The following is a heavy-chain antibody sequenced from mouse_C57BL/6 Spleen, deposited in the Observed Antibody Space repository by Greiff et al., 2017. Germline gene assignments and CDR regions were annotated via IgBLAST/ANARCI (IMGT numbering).Heavy chain of an antibody. CDR2: IHPNSGST. V-gene: IGHV1-64*01. Sequence: VQLQQPGAELVKPGASVKLSCKASGYTFTSYWMHWVQQRPGQGLEWIGMIHPNSGSTNYNEKFKSKATLTVDKSSSTAYMQLSSLTSEDSAVYYCAREGYGNWFAYWGQGTLVTVSA. D-gene: IGHD2-10*02. CDR1: GYTFTSYW. CDR3: AREGYGNWFAY. J-gene: IGHJ3*01.